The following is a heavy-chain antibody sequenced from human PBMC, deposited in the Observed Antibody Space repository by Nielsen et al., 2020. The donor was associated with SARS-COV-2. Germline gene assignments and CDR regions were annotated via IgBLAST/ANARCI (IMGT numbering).Heavy chain of an antibody. V-gene: IGHV1-2*06. J-gene: IGHJ5*02. CDR1: GYTFTGHY. CDR2: VNPNSGAT. D-gene: IGHD3-10*01. Sequence: ASVKVSCKASGYTFTGHYMHWMRQAPGQGPEWLGRVNPNSGATNYAQKFQGRVTLTGDTSINTTYMELNRLTSDDTAVYYCARVRSSSGIWFDPWGQGTLVVVSS. CDR3: ARVRSSSGIWFDP.